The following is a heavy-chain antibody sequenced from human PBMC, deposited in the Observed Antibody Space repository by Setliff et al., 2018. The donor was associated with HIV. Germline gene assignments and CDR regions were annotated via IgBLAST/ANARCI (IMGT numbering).Heavy chain of an antibody. Sequence: SETLSLTCAVFGGSFSNYYWSWVRQPPGKGLEFIAEIDHEGTTNYNPSLKSRATISVDTSKNHLSLKLTSMTAADTGVYFCTLTHVGVQTHVGIPMIDNFWGQGTLVTVSS. CDR3: TLTHVGVQTHVGIPMIDNF. CDR2: IDHEGTT. V-gene: IGHV4-34*01. CDR1: GGSFSNYY. J-gene: IGHJ4*02. D-gene: IGHD3-16*02.